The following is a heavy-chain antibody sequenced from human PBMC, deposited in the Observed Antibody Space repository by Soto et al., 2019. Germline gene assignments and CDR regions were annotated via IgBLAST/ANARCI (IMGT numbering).Heavy chain of an antibody. CDR2: IIPIFGTA. CDR3: ASIGDYSPSDY. J-gene: IGHJ4*02. CDR1: GGTFSSYA. V-gene: IGHV1-69*13. Sequence: TSVKVSCKASGGTFSSYAISWVRQAPGQGLEWMGGIIPIFGTANYTQKFQGRVTITADESTSTAYMELSSLRSEDTAVYYCASIGDYSPSDYWGQGTLVTVSS. D-gene: IGHD4-17*01.